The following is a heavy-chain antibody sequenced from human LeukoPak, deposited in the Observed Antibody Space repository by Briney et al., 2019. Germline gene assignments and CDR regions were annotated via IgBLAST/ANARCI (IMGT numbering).Heavy chain of an antibody. D-gene: IGHD3-22*01. Sequence: ASVKVSCKASGYTFTSYYMHWVRQAPGQGLEWMGIINPSGGSTSYAQKFQGRVTMTRDMSTSTVYMELSSLRSEDTAVYYCARDTPYYYDSSGYYYDAFDIWGQGTMVTVSS. V-gene: IGHV1-46*01. CDR2: INPSGGST. CDR1: GYTFTSYY. J-gene: IGHJ3*02. CDR3: ARDTPYYYDSSGYYYDAFDI.